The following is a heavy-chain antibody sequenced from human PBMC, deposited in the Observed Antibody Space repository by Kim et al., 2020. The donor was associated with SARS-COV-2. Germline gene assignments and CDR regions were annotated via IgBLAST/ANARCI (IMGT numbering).Heavy chain of an antibody. CDR1: GGSISSYY. CDR3: ARVVRRSKWELLRSGAFDI. V-gene: IGHV4-59*01. J-gene: IGHJ3*02. CDR2: IYYSGST. D-gene: IGHD1-26*01. Sequence: SETLSLTCTVSGGSISSYYWSWIRQPPGKGLEWIGYIYYSGSTNYNPSLKSRVTISVDTSKNQFSLKLSSVTAADTAVYYCARVVRRSKWELLRSGAFDIWGQGTMVTVSS.